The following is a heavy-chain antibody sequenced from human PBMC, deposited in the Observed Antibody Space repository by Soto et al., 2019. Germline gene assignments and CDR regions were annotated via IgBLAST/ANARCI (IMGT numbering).Heavy chain of an antibody. CDR2: IYYSGST. Sequence: SETLSLTCTVSGGSVSSGSYYWSWIRQPPGKGLEWIGYIYYSGSTNSNPSLKSRVTISVDTSKNQFSLKLSSVTAADTAVYYCARGLVGATAYFDYWGQGTLVTVSS. J-gene: IGHJ4*02. D-gene: IGHD1-26*01. V-gene: IGHV4-61*01. CDR3: ARGLVGATAYFDY. CDR1: GGSVSSGSYY.